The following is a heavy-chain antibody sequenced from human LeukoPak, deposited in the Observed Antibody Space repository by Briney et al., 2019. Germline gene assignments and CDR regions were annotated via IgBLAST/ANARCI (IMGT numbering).Heavy chain of an antibody. CDR2: IYYSGST. CDR1: GGSISSYY. Sequence: SETLPVTCTVSGGSISSYYWGWIRQPPGKGLEWIGYIYYSGSTNYNPSLKSRVTISVDTSKNQFSLKLSSVTAADTAVYYCARVRSSGYPPPPAFDYWGEGTPVPLSS. CDR3: ARVRSSGYPPPPAFDY. J-gene: IGHJ4*02. V-gene: IGHV4-59*01. D-gene: IGHD3-22*01.